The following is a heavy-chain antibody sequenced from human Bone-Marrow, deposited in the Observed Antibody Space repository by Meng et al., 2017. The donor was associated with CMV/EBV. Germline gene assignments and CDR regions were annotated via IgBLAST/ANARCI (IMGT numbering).Heavy chain of an antibody. CDR3: ARDITARRPSGVYYYGLDV. Sequence: SVKVSCKASGDTFNNYAISWVRQAPGQGLEWMGGIIPILSVTNYAQKFQGRVTITADKSTSSAYMELSSLRSDDTAVYYCARDITARRPSGVYYYGLDVWGQGTTVTVSS. J-gene: IGHJ6*02. CDR2: IIPILSVT. CDR1: GDTFNNYA. D-gene: IGHD6-6*01. V-gene: IGHV1-69*10.